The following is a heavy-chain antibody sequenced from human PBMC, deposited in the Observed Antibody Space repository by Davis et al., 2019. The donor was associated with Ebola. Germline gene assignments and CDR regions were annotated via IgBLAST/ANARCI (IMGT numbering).Heavy chain of an antibody. CDR2: INPNSGAS. CDR3: ARHTSDYGWFDP. Sequence: ASVKVSCKASGYNFAIYNIHWVRQARGQGLEWMGWINPNSGASGFTQKFQGRLTMTSDTSISTAYMDLGSLQSGDTAVYYCARHTSDYGWFDPWGQGTLVTVSS. J-gene: IGHJ5*02. D-gene: IGHD4-17*01. V-gene: IGHV1-2*02. CDR1: GYNFAIYN.